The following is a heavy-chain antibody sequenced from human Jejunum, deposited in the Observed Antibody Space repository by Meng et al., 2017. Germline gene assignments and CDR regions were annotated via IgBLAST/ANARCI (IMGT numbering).Heavy chain of an antibody. J-gene: IGHJ4*02. V-gene: IGHV4-61*08. D-gene: IGHD1-26*01. CDR3: ARDHMGSLDY. CDR2: AST. CDR1: GGSVSSAGYQ. Sequence: QWQLQEAGPRLVRPSQTFSLICSVSGGSVSSAGYQWSWIRQPPGKGLEWIGYASTNYNPSLKSRVTISVDTSKNQFSLRLTSVTAADTAVYYCARDHMGSLDYWGQGILVTVSS.